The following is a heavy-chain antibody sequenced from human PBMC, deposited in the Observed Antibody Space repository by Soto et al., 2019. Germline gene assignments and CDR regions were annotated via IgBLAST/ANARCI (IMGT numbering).Heavy chain of an antibody. CDR3: ARRLRGAFDI. J-gene: IGHJ3*02. Sequence: SETPSLTCTVSGGSIGSGGYYWSWIRQHPGKGLEWIGYIYYSGSTYYNPSLKSRVTISVDTSKNQFSLKLSSVTAADTAVYYCARRLRGAFDIWGQGTMVTVSS. CDR2: IYYSGST. V-gene: IGHV4-31*03. CDR1: GGSIGSGGYY. D-gene: IGHD4-17*01.